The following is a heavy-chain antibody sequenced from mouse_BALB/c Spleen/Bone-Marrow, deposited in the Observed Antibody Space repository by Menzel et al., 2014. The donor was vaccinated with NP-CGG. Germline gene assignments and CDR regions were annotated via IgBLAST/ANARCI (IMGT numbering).Heavy chain of an antibody. J-gene: IGHJ2*01. V-gene: IGHV5-17*02. CDR2: ISSGSSNI. CDR1: GFTFSSFG. D-gene: IGHD1-1*01. CDR3: ARAAITTVVDGY. Sequence: DVQLVESGGGLVQPGGSRKLSCAASGFTFSSFGMHWVRQAPETGLEWVAYISSGSSNIYYADTVKGRFTISRDNLKNTLCLQMTSLRSEDTAMYYGARAAITTVVDGYWGQGTTLTVSS.